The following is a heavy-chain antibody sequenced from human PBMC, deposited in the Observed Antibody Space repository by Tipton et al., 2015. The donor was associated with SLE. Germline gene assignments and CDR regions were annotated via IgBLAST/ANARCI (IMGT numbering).Heavy chain of an antibody. Sequence: TLSLTCAVYGGSFGGYYWSWIRQPPGKGLEWIGEIYHSGSTNYNPSLKSRVTISVDTSKNQFSLKLSSVTAADTAVYYCARHPPREQLVFGYFDLWGRGTLVTVSS. D-gene: IGHD6-13*01. V-gene: IGHV4-34*01. CDR3: ARHPPREQLVFGYFDL. CDR1: GGSFGGYY. J-gene: IGHJ2*01. CDR2: IYHSGST.